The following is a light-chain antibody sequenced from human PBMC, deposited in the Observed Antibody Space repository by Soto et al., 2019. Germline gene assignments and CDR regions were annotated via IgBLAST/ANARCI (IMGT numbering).Light chain of an antibody. J-gene: IGKJ2*01. CDR1: QGVSAY. Sequence: DIQMTQSPSSLSASVGDRVTIPCRASQGVSAYLLWYQQRQGRAPKLLIYAASNLLRGVPSRFSGSGSGTNFTLTISSLQPEDFPTDYCQRRYRTPHTVGQGTKLETK. V-gene: IGKV1-39*01. CDR3: QRRYRTPHT. CDR2: AAS.